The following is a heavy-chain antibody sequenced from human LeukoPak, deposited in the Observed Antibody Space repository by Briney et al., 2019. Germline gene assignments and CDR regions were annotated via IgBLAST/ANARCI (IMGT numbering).Heavy chain of an antibody. CDR2: IYHSGST. Sequence: SETLSLTCTVSGGSISSGGYYWSWLRQPPGKGLEWIGYIYHSGSTYYNPSLKSRVTISVDRSKNQFSLKLSSVTAADTAVYYCARDRPWFDPWGQGTLVTVSS. J-gene: IGHJ5*02. V-gene: IGHV4-30-2*01. CDR3: ARDRPWFDP. CDR1: GGSISSGGYY.